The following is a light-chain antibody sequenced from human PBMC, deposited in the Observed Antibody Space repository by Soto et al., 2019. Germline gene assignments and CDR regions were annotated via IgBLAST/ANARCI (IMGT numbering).Light chain of an antibody. J-gene: IGLJ2*01. V-gene: IGLV3-1*01. CDR1: NLGKKY. CDR3: QAWDSSTVL. Sequence: ELTQPPSVSVSPGRTASITCSGDNLGKKYVSWYQQKPGQAPVVAIYQDNKRPSGIPERISGSNSGNTATLTIGGTQAVDEADYYCQAWDSSTVLFGGGTKLTVL. CDR2: QDN.